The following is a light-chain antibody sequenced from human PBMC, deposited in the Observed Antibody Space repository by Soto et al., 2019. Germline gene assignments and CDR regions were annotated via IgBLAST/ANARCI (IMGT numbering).Light chain of an antibody. Sequence: EIVMMQSPATLSVSPGERATLSCRASQIIANNLAWYQQKPGQAPRLLIYGASTRAPGIPARFSGSGSGTEFTLTISSLQSEDFAIYYCQQLESYPSTFGGGTKVDIK. V-gene: IGKV3-15*01. CDR3: QQLESYPST. CDR2: GAS. J-gene: IGKJ4*01. CDR1: QIIANN.